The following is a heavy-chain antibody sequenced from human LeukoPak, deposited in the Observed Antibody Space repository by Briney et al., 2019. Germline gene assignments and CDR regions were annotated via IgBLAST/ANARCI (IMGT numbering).Heavy chain of an antibody. Sequence: PGFPLRLSCAASGCTFSSYGMHWGRQAPGTGLEWVAFIRYDGSNEYYADPVKRRFTISRDNAKKSLYLQMNSLRADDTAVYYCATSITAAGIIDYWGQGTLVTVSS. V-gene: IGHV3-30*02. D-gene: IGHD6-13*01. J-gene: IGHJ4*02. CDR3: ATSITAAGIIDY. CDR1: GCTFSSYG. CDR2: IRYDGSNE.